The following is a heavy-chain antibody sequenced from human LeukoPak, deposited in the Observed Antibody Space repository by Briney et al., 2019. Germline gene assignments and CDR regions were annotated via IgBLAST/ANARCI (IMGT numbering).Heavy chain of an antibody. CDR2: IYYSGST. J-gene: IGHJ3*02. Sequence: PSEALSLTCTVSGGSISSSNYYWGWIRQPPGKGLEWIGSIYYSGSTYYNPSLKSRVTISVDTSKNQFSLKLSSVTAADTAVYYCARQADLDAFDIWGRGTMVTVFS. V-gene: IGHV4-39*01. CDR3: ARQADLDAFDI. CDR1: GGSISSSNYY.